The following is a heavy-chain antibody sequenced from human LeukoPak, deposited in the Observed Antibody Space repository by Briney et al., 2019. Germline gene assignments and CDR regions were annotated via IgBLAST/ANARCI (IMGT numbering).Heavy chain of an antibody. CDR3: AGSTYYYDSSGYTEGLDY. J-gene: IGHJ4*02. D-gene: IGHD3-22*01. CDR1: GGSFSGYD. V-gene: IGHV4-34*01. Sequence: PSETLSLTCAVYGGSFSGYDWSWIRQPPGKGLEWIGEINHSGSTNYNPSLKSRVTISVDTSKNQFSLKLSSVTAADTAVYYCAGSTYYYDSSGYTEGLDYWGQGTLVTVSS. CDR2: INHSGST.